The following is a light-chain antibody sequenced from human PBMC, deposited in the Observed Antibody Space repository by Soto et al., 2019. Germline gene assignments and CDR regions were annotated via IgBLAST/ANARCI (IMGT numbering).Light chain of an antibody. CDR1: QSVSSN. J-gene: IGKJ1*01. Sequence: EIVMTQSPATLSVSSGERATLSCMASQSVSSNLAWYQQKPGQAPRLLIYGASTRATGIPARFSGSGSGTEFTLTISSLQSEDFAVYYCQQYNNWPPGTFGQGTKVDI. CDR2: GAS. V-gene: IGKV3-15*01. CDR3: QQYNNWPPGT.